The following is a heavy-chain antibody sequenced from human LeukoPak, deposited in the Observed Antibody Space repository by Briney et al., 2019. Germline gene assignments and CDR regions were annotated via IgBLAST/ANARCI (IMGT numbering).Heavy chain of an antibody. V-gene: IGHV3-30*19. CDR2: ISYDGSNK. CDR1: GFTFNSHG. J-gene: IGHJ4*02. Sequence: GGSLRLSCAASGFTFNSHGMHWVRQAPGKGLEWVAVISYDGSNKYYADSVKGRFTISRDNSKNTLCLQMNSLRAEDTAVYYCARDRTRDGYNQGRVFDYWGQGTPVTVSS. D-gene: IGHD5-24*01. CDR3: ARDRTRDGYNQGRVFDY.